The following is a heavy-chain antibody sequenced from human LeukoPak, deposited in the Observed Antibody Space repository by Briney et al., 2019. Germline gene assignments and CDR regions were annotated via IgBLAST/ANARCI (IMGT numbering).Heavy chain of an antibody. J-gene: IGHJ4*02. CDR1: GFTFSDHY. D-gene: IGHD3-10*01. CDR3: ARECYYGGYFDY. V-gene: IGHV3-72*01. CDR2: SRNKANSYTT. Sequence: GGSLRLSCAASGFTFSDHYMDWVRQAPGKGLEWVGRSRNKANSYTTEYAASVKGRFTISRDNSKNTLYLQMNSLRAEDTAVYYCARECYYGGYFDYWGQGTLVTVSS.